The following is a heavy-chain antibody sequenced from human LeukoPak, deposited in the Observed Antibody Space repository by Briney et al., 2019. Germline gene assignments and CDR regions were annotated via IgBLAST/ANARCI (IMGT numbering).Heavy chain of an antibody. V-gene: IGHV4-59*01. Sequence: SETLSLTCTVSGGSISSYYWSWIRQPPGKGLEWIGYIYYSGSTNYNPSLKSRVTISVDTSKNQFSLKLSSVTAADTAVYYVAGDGYLPYHHGLDVLGQGAKVNGS. CDR2: IYYSGST. J-gene: IGHJ6*02. CDR3: AGDGYLPYHHGLDV. CDR1: GGSISSYY. D-gene: IGHD1-1*01.